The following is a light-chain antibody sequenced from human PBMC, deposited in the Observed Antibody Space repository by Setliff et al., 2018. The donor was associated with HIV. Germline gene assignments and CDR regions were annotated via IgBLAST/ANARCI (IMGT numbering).Light chain of an antibody. J-gene: IGLJ2*01. Sequence: QSVLTQPASVSGSLGQSITISCTGTNSDLGSYDLVSWFQQHPGEAPKLIIYQVTKWPSGVSNRFSGSKTGNTASLTISGLQADDEADYYCSSYAGVSNVVFGGGTKVTVL. CDR3: SSYAGVSNVV. V-gene: IGLV2-23*02. CDR1: NSDLGSYDL. CDR2: QVT.